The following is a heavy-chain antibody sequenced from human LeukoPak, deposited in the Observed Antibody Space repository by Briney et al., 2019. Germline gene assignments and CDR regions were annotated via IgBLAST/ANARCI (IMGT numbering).Heavy chain of an antibody. V-gene: IGHV3-48*01. CDR2: ISSSSSTI. CDR3: ARAVGYCSSSICYRFDY. Sequence: GGSLRLSCAASAFTFSSYWMSWVRQAPGKGLEWVSYISSSSSTIYYADSVKGRFTISRDNAKNSLYLQMNSLRAEDTAVYYCARAVGYCSSSICYRFDYWGQGTLVTVSS. CDR1: AFTFSSYW. J-gene: IGHJ4*02. D-gene: IGHD2-2*01.